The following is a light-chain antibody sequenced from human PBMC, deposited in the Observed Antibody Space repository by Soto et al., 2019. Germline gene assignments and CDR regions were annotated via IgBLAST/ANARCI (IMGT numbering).Light chain of an antibody. J-gene: IGKJ1*01. CDR3: QHYGSSPRT. CDR2: GAS. CDR1: QSVSSSY. V-gene: IGKV3-20*01. Sequence: EIVLTQSPGTLSLSPGERATLSCRASQSVSSSYLAWYQQKPGQAPRLLIYGASSRATGIPDRFRGSGSGTDFTHTISRLEPEDFAVYYCQHYGSSPRTFGQGTKVDIK.